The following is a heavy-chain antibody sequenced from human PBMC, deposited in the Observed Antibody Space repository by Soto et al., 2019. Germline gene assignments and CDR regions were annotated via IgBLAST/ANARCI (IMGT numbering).Heavy chain of an antibody. CDR1: GFNFKNNA. CDR3: AKARYGDGRGFDF. J-gene: IGHJ4*02. CDR2: IISGGSTT. D-gene: IGHD4-17*01. Sequence: PGGSLRLSCAASGFNFKNNAMNWVRQAPGKGLEWLSSIISGGSTTYYADSVRGRFTISRDNSKNTLYLQMNSLRAEDTALYYCAKARYGDGRGFDFWGQGTLVTVS. V-gene: IGHV3-23*01.